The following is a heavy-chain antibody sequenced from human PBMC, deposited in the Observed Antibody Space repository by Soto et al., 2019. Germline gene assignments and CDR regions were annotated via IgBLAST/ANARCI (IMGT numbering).Heavy chain of an antibody. CDR2: IIPIFGTA. CDR3: AREADPNGMDV. J-gene: IGHJ6*02. CDR1: GGTFSSYS. V-gene: IGHV1-69*13. Sequence: GASVKVSCKASGGTFSSYSISWVRQAPGQGLEWMGGIIPIFGTANYAQKFQGRVTITADESTSTAYMELSSLGSEDTAVYYCAREADPNGMDVWGQGTTVTVSS.